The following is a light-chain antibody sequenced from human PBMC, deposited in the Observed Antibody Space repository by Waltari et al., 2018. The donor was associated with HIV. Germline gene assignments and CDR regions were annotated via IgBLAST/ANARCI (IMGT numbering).Light chain of an antibody. J-gene: IGLJ2*01. CDR3: SSFITTTTHVV. Sequence: QSALTQPASVSGSLGQSVTISCTGANSDLGGYNYVSWYQQHPGKAPKLIINEVNNRPSGVSDRFSGSKSGNTASLTISGLQAEDESDYYCSSFITTTTHVVFGGGTRLTVL. CDR1: NSDLGGYNY. CDR2: EVN. V-gene: IGLV2-14*01.